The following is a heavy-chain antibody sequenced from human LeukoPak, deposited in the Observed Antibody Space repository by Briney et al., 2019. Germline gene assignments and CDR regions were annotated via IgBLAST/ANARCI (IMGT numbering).Heavy chain of an antibody. CDR1: GFIFGDYA. J-gene: IGHJ6*02. CDR3: TRERLVVVTTRYYYGMDV. V-gene: IGHV3-49*04. Sequence: GGSLRLSCTASGFIFGDYAMSWVRQAPGKGLEWVGFIRNKAYGGTTEYAVSVKGRVSISRDDSKSIAYLQMNSLKTEDTAVYYCTRERLVVVTTRYYYGMDVWGQGTTVTVSS. D-gene: IGHD2-21*02. CDR2: IRNKAYGGTT.